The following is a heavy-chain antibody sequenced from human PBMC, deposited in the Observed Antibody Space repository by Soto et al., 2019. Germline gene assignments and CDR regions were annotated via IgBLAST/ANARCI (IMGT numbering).Heavy chain of an antibody. Sequence: EVQLVESGGGLVKPGGSLRLSCAASGFTFSNAWMSWVRQAPGKGLEWVGRIKSKTDGGTTDYAAPVKGRFTISRDDSKNTLYLQMNSLKTEDTAVYYCTTEREYWAYCSGGSCYSHYYYYYMDVWGKGTTVTVSS. CDR1: GFTFSNAW. J-gene: IGHJ6*03. V-gene: IGHV3-15*01. CDR2: IKSKTDGGTT. CDR3: TTEREYWAYCSGGSCYSHYYYYYMDV. D-gene: IGHD2-15*01.